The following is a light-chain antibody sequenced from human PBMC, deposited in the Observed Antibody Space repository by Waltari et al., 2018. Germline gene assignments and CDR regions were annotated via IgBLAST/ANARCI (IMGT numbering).Light chain of an antibody. CDR2: DVR. V-gene: IGLV2-18*02. J-gene: IGLJ2*01. CDR1: CSDVGCANR. Sequence: QSALTQPPSVSGSPGQSVTISCPGTCSDVGCANRFSWYQQPPGPAPKLIIYDVRNRPSGVSHRFSGSRSGNTASLTISGLQAEDEADYYCSSYTANTRFFGGGTKLTVL. CDR3: SSYTANTRF.